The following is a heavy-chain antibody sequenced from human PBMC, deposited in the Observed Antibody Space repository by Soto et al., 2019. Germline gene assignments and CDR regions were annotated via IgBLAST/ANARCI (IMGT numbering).Heavy chain of an antibody. V-gene: IGHV4-59*01. CDR2: IYYSGST. J-gene: IGHJ6*02. CDR1: GGSISSYY. CDR3: ARFVNGVFGVVTPGFRYYYYGMDV. D-gene: IGHD3-3*01. Sequence: SETLSLTCTVSGGSISSYYWSWIRQPPGKGLEWIGYIYYSGSTNYNPSLKSRVTISVDTSKNQFSLKLSSVTAADTAVYYCARFVNGVFGVVTPGFRYYYYGMDVWGQGTTVTVSS.